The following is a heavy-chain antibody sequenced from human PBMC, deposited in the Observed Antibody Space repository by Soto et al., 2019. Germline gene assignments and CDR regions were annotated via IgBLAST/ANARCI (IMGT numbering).Heavy chain of an antibody. D-gene: IGHD3-22*01. CDR2: IMPIFGSA. Sequence: QVQLVQSGAEVKKPGSSVKVSCKASGGTFSTNTISWVRQAPGQDLEWMGGIMPIFGSANYAQKFQGRVTITADEYTRTVYMELSRLRSEATAVYYCARQFDSDTSGYYYAYWGQGTLVTVSS. J-gene: IGHJ4*02. CDR1: GGTFSTNT. V-gene: IGHV1-69*01. CDR3: ARQFDSDTSGYYYAY.